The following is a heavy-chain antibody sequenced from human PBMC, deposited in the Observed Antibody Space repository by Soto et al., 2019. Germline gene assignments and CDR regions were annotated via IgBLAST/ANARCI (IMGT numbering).Heavy chain of an antibody. CDR2: ISSGGSSI. V-gene: IGHV3-11*01. CDR3: ASLAIGTIIRGAPDF. CDR1: GFTFSDYY. Sequence: LXLSCAASGFTFSDYYMTWIRQAPGKGLEWVSYISSGGSSIYYADSVKGRFTISRDNAKNSLYLQMNSLRAEDTAMYYCASLAIGTIIRGAPDFWGQGTLVTVSS. D-gene: IGHD3-10*01. J-gene: IGHJ4*02.